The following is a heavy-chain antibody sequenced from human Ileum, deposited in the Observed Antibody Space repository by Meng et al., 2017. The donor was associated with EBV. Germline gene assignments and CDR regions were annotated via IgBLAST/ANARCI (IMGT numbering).Heavy chain of an antibody. CDR3: AHTKHSSGYYYHDY. CDR2: IYWNDDK. CDR1: GFSLGTSGVS. J-gene: IGHJ4*02. V-gene: IGHV2-5*01. D-gene: IGHD3-22*01. Sequence: STLKESGPTLVEPTPTLKLTCTFSGFSLGTSGVSVGWIRQPPGKALEWLAVIYWNDDKGYSPSLKSRLTITKDTSKNQVVLTMTNMDPVDTATYYCAHTKHSSGYYYHDYWGQGTLVTVSS.